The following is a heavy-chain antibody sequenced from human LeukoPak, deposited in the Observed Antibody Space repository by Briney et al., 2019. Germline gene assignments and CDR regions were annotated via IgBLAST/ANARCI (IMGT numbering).Heavy chain of an antibody. CDR1: GFTFSDYY. CDR2: INSGGYIL. D-gene: IGHD3-10*01. CDR3: ARTRKRGRGDY. V-gene: IGHV3-11*04. J-gene: IGHJ4*02. Sequence: GGSLRLSCTASGFTFSDYYMSWIRQAPGKGLEWISYINSGGYILYYADSVKGRFTISRDNAKNSLFLQMNSLRVEDTAVYYCARTRKRGRGDYWGQGTLVTVSS.